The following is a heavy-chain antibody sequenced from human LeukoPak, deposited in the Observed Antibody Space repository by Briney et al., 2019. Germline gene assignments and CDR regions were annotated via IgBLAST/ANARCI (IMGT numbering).Heavy chain of an antibody. CDR2: IWYDGSNK. CDR3: ARPESWGYYGMDV. CDR1: GFTFSTYV. D-gene: IGHD3-16*01. V-gene: IGHV3-33*01. J-gene: IGHJ6*02. Sequence: TGGSLRLSCAASGFTFSTYVMHWVRQAPGKGLEWVAVIWYDGSNKHYADSVKGRFTISRDNPKNTLYLQTNSLRAEDTAVYYCARPESWGYYGMDVWGQGTTVTVSS.